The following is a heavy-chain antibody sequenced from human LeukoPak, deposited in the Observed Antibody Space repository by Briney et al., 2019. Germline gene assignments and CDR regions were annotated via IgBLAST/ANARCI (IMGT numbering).Heavy chain of an antibody. CDR2: IYPGDSDA. Sequence: PGESLKISCKGSGYSFTSYWIGWVRQMPGKGLEWMGIIYPGDSDARYSPSFQGQVTISADKSTSTAYLQWSSLKASDTATYYCARRGGSYVRYYYGMDVWGQGTTVTVSS. V-gene: IGHV5-51*01. CDR1: GYSFTSYW. J-gene: IGHJ6*02. D-gene: IGHD1-26*01. CDR3: ARRGGSYVRYYYGMDV.